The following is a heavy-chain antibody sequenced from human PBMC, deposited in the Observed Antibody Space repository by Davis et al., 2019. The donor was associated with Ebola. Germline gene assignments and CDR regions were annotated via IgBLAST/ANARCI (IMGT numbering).Heavy chain of an antibody. J-gene: IGHJ4*02. CDR2: INPYSGTT. Sequence: ASVKVSCKASGYTFTGYYLHWVRQAPGQGLEWMGRINPYSGTTNYAQKFQGRVTMTRDTSISTAYMELSRLRSDDTAVYYCAREGSYGSGSYYPTPVYYFDYWGQGTLVTVSS. V-gene: IGHV1-2*06. CDR1: GYTFTGYY. D-gene: IGHD3-10*01. CDR3: AREGSYGSGSYYPTPVYYFDY.